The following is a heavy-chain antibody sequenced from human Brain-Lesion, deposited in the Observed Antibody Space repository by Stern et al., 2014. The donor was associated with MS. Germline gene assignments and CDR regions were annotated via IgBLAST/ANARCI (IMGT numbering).Heavy chain of an antibody. Sequence: VQLVAPGAEVKTPGESLRISCQGSGYSFPSDWISWVRQMPGQGLDWMGRIDPSDSNPNYSPSFQGHVTISAEKSINTAYLDWRSLKASDTAMYYCARHMGEGLSIDYWGQGTLVTVSS. D-gene: IGHD3-16*01. CDR3: ARHMGEGLSIDY. J-gene: IGHJ4*02. CDR2: IDPSDSNP. V-gene: IGHV5-10-1*03. CDR1: GYSFPSDW.